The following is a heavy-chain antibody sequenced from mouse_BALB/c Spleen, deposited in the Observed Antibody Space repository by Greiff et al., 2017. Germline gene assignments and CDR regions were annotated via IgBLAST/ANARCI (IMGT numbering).Heavy chain of an antibody. CDR3: ASYYYGSSWFAY. V-gene: IGHV2-2*02. J-gene: IGHJ3*01. CDR2: MWSGGST. CDR1: GFSLTSYG. Sequence: QVQLKESGPGLVQPSQSLSITCTVSGFSLTSYGVHWVRQSPGKGLEWLGVMWSGGSTDYNAAFISRLSISKDNSKSQVFFKMNSLQANDTAIYYCASYYYGSSWFAYWGQGTLVTVSA. D-gene: IGHD1-1*01.